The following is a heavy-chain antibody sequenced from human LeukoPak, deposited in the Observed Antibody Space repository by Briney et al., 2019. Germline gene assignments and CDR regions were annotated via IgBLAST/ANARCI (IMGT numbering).Heavy chain of an antibody. J-gene: IGHJ4*02. Sequence: ASVKVSYKASGYTFTNYYMHWVRQAPGQGLEWMGIINPSGGSTSFAQKFQGRVTMTRDTSTSTVYMELSSLRSEDTAVYYCARDVGPSQSSGCYYFDSWGQGTLVTVSS. D-gene: IGHD6-19*01. CDR1: GYTFTNYY. CDR3: ARDVGPSQSSGCYYFDS. V-gene: IGHV1-46*01. CDR2: INPSGGST.